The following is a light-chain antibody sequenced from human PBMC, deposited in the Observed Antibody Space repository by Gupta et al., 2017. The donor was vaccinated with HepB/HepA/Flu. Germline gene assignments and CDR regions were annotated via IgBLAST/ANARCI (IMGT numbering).Light chain of an antibody. CDR3: QSYDRSLSGSWL. CDR2: SNY. Sequence: SVLTPPPSVSGAPGPTVTIPCTGSSSNIGAGYDVHLYQQLPGVAPKLLVYSNYNRPSGVPDRCSGSKSATTASRAIAGVRAEDEADYYCQSYDRSLSGSWLFGGGTKLTVL. V-gene: IGLV1-40*01. CDR1: SSNIGAGYD. J-gene: IGLJ2*01.